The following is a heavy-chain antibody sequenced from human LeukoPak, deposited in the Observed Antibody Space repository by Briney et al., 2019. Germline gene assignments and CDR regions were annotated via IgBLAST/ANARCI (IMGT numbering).Heavy chain of an antibody. CDR2: ISSSSSYT. D-gene: IGHD2-2*01. Sequence: GGSLRLSCAASGFTFSDYYMSWIRQAPGKGLEWVSYISSSSSYTNYADSVKGRFTISRDNTKISLYLQMNSLRAEDTAVYYCARDRCSSTSCSHPFDYWGQGTLVTVSS. J-gene: IGHJ4*02. CDR1: GFTFSDYY. CDR3: ARDRCSSTSCSHPFDY. V-gene: IGHV3-11*06.